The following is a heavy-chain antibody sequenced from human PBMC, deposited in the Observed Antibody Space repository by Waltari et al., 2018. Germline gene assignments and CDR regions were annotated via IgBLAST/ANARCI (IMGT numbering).Heavy chain of an antibody. Sequence: QVQLVQSGAEVKKPGASVKVSCKASGYTFTSYDINWVRQATGQGLEWMGWMNPNSGNTGYAQKFQGRVTMTRNTSISTAYMELSSLRSEDTAVYYCARSSIAARPRNWYFDLWGRGTLVIVSS. D-gene: IGHD6-6*01. CDR1: GYTFTSYD. CDR2: MNPNSGNT. CDR3: ARSSIAARPRNWYFDL. J-gene: IGHJ2*01. V-gene: IGHV1-8*01.